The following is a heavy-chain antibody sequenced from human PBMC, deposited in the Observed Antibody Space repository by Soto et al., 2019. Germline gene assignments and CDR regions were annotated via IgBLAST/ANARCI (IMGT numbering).Heavy chain of an antibody. CDR2: IVVGSGNT. CDR1: GFTFTSSA. V-gene: IGHV1-58*01. J-gene: IGHJ4*02. CDR3: AATFYDYVWGSYRYSLEY. D-gene: IGHD3-16*02. Sequence: QMQLVQSGPEVKKPGTSVKVSCKASGFTFTSSAVQWVRQARGQRLEWIGWIVVGSGNTNYAQKFQERVTITRDMSTSTAYMELSSLRSEDTAVYYCAATFYDYVWGSYRYSLEYWGQGTLVTVSS.